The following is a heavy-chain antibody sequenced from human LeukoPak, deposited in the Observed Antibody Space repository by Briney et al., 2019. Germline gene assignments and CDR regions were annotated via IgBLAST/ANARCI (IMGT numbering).Heavy chain of an antibody. CDR2: MNPNSGNT. J-gene: IGHJ6*02. CDR1: GYTFTSYD. Sequence: ASVKVSCKASGYTFTSYDINWVRQATGQGLERMGWMNPNSGNTGYAQKFQGRVTMTRNTSISTAYMELSSLRSEDTAVYYCARGSNWNHYYYGMDVWGQGTTVTVSS. V-gene: IGHV1-8*01. CDR3: ARGSNWNHYYYGMDV. D-gene: IGHD1-20*01.